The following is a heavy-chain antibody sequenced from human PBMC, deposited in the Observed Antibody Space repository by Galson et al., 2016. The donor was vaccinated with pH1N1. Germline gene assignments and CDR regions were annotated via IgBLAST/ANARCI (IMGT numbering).Heavy chain of an antibody. CDR2: ISYTGGT. J-gene: IGHJ4*02. Sequence: SETLSLTCTVSGDSISSYYWNWIRRPPGKGLEWIGYISYTGGTKYNPSLKSRITMSRDTSKNQFSLNLSSVTAADAAVYYCARHPWDYGDDIGGEYDAWGQGTLFTVSS. V-gene: IGHV4-59*08. CDR1: GDSISSYY. CDR3: ARHPWDYGDDIGGEYDA. D-gene: IGHD3-16*01.